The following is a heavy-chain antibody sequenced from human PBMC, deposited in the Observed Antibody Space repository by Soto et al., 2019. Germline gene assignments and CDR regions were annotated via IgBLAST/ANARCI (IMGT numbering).Heavy chain of an antibody. CDR3: ARVSGANYDFWSGYSGFAYYGMDV. D-gene: IGHD3-3*01. Sequence: SETLSLTCAVYGGPFSGHYWSWIRQPPGKGLEWIGEINHSGSTNYNPSLKSRVTISVDSFKKQFSLKLSSVTAADTAVYYCARVSGANYDFWSGYSGFAYYGMDVWGQGTTVTVSS. J-gene: IGHJ6*02. V-gene: IGHV4-34*01. CDR2: INHSGST. CDR1: GGPFSGHY.